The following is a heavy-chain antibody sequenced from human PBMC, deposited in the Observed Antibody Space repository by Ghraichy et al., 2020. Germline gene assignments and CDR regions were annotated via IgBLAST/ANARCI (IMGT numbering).Heavy chain of an antibody. D-gene: IGHD3-10*01. CDR2: IAPMLVTP. J-gene: IGHJ5*01. V-gene: IGHV1-69*13. CDR3: ARNRSYSGHFDS. CDR1: GGTLRNDA. Sequence: SVKGSCKASGGTLRNDAITWVRQGPGQGLEWMGVIAPMLVTPSYAQKFRGRATITADESTSTVYMELRSLTSEDTAVYYCARNRSYSGHFDSWGQGSLVTVS.